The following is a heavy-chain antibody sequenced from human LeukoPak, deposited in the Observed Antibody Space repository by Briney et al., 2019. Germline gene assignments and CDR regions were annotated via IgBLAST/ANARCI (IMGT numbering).Heavy chain of an antibody. CDR1: GGTFSSYA. D-gene: IGHD6-19*01. Sequence: SVKVSCKASGGTFSSYAISWVRQAPGQGLEWMGGTIPIFGTANYAQKFQGRVTITTDESTSTTYMELSSLRSEDTAVYYCASCRGWYYYYYMDVWGKGTTVTVSS. V-gene: IGHV1-69*05. J-gene: IGHJ6*03. CDR2: TIPIFGTA. CDR3: ASCRGWYYYYYMDV.